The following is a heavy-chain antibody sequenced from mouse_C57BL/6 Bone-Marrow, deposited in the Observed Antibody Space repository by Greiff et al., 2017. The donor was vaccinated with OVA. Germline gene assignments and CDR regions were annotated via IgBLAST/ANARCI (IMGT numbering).Heavy chain of an antibody. D-gene: IGHD2-3*01. CDR3: ARSYDYAMDY. CDR2: IDPSDSYT. Sequence: KQPGAELVMPGASVKLSCKASGYTFTSYWMHWVKQRPGQGLEWIGEIDPSDSYTNYNQKFKGKSTLTVDKSSSTAYMQLSSLTSEDSAVYYCARSYDYAMDYWGQGTSVTVSS. CDR1: GYTFTSYW. J-gene: IGHJ4*01. V-gene: IGHV1-69*01.